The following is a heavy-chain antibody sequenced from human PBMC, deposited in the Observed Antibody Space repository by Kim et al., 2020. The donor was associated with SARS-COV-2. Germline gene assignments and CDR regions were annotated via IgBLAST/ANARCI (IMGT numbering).Heavy chain of an antibody. CDR3: ARVGLYYDDRSGYRFDY. Sequence: SQTLSLTCAISGDSVSGKTGAWHWIRQSPSRGLEWLGRTYYRSRWYNDYAVSVKGRITINADISKNEFSLQLNSVTPEDTALYYCARVGLYYDDRSGYRFDYWGQGILVTVSS. J-gene: IGHJ4*02. CDR2: TYYRSRWYN. V-gene: IGHV6-1*01. CDR1: GDSVSGKTGA. D-gene: IGHD3-22*01.